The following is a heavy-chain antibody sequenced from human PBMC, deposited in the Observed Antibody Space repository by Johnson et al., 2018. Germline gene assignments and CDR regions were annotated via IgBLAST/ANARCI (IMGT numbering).Heavy chain of an antibody. Sequence: QVQPVESGEGLVKHAGSLRLSCAASGFTFTDHFMSWIRQAPGKGLEWISYIRPSGTTIDYADSGKGRFTISRDNAKNSLYLQMNSRRRTLGPEKGGRRKAILPEETVTIVPW. J-gene: IGHJ5*02. CDR1: GFTFTDHF. V-gene: IGHV3-11*01. CDR2: IRPSGTTI. D-gene: IGHD4-17*01. CDR3: RRKAILPEETVTIVP.